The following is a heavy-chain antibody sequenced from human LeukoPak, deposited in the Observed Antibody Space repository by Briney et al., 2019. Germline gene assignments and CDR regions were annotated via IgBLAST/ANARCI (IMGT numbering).Heavy chain of an antibody. J-gene: IGHJ6*02. CDR3: ARVPITIHYYYGMDV. CDR2: INHSGST. D-gene: IGHD3-3*01. V-gene: IGHV4-34*01. Sequence: SETLSLTCAVYGGSFSGYYWSWIRQPPGKGLEWIGEINHSGSTNYNPSPKSRVTISVDTSKNQFSLKLSSVTAADTAVYYCARVPITIHYYYGMDVWGQGTTVTVSS. CDR1: GGSFSGYY.